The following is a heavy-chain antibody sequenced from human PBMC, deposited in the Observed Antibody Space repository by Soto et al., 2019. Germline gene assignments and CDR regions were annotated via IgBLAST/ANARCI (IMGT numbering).Heavy chain of an antibody. J-gene: IGHJ3*02. D-gene: IGHD4-17*01. V-gene: IGHV4-61*01. Sequence: PSETLSLTCTVSGGSVSSGSYYWSWIRQPPGKGLEWIGYIYYSGSTNYNPSLKSRVTISVDTSKNQFSLKLSSVTAADTAAYYCARETTVVKPDAFDIWGQGTMVTVSS. CDR2: IYYSGST. CDR1: GGSVSSGSYY. CDR3: ARETTVVKPDAFDI.